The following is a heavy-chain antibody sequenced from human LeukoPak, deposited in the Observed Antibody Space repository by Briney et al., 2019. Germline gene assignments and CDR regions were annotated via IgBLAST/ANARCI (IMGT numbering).Heavy chain of an antibody. CDR1: GLNFSNVW. Sequence: GGSLRLSCAPSGLNFSNVWMSWVAPGPGKGLGWVGLIKSKIDGGTSYYSAPVSGRFTISRDDSTTMLYLDMNSLNAEDTDLYFCTTDRVGYYGSGTGNWGQGTRVTVSS. V-gene: IGHV3-15*01. CDR2: IKSKIDGGTS. D-gene: IGHD3-10*01. J-gene: IGHJ1*01. CDR3: TTDRVGYYGSGTGN.